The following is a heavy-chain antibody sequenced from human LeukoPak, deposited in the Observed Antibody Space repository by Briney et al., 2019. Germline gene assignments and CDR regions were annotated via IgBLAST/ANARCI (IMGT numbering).Heavy chain of an antibody. CDR1: GFTFSGSA. CDR2: IRSKANSYAT. Sequence: PGGSLRLSCAVSGFTFSGSAMHWVRQASGKGLEWVGRIRSKANSYATAYAASVKGRFIISREDSKNTAYLQMNSLKSDDTAVYYCSRVAYGGNRDAFDVWGQGTMVTVSS. J-gene: IGHJ3*01. V-gene: IGHV3-73*01. CDR3: SRVAYGGNRDAFDV. D-gene: IGHD4-23*01.